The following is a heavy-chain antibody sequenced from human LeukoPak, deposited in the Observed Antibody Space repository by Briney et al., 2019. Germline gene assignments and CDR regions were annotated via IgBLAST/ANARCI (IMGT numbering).Heavy chain of an antibody. Sequence: SETLSLTCAVYGGSFSNYYWSWIRQPPGRGLEWIGEINDSGRTNYNPSLMSRVTVSEDTSKNQFSLRLTSVTATDTAVYYCARRWNYGRNYYIDVWGNGATVSVSS. D-gene: IGHD1-7*01. CDR3: ARRWNYGRNYYIDV. J-gene: IGHJ6*03. CDR1: GGSFSNYY. V-gene: IGHV4-34*01. CDR2: INDSGRT.